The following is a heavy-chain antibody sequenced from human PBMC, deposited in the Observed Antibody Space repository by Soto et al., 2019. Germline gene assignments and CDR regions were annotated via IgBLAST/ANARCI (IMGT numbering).Heavy chain of an antibody. J-gene: IGHJ6*02. Sequence: PGGSLRLSCTASGFTFSRHAMTWVRQAPGKGLEWVSGLSDSGGSIYYADSVKGRVTISRDNSMNTLFLQLDNLRAEDTAVYYCTKDGAAGAVFDVWGQGTTVTVSS. CDR2: LSDSGGSI. CDR3: TKDGAAGAVFDV. D-gene: IGHD6-13*01. V-gene: IGHV3-23*01. CDR1: GFTFSRHA.